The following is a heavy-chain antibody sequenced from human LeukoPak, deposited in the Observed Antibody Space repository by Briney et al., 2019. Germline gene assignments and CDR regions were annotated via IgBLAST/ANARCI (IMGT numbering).Heavy chain of an antibody. D-gene: IGHD1-26*01. J-gene: IGHJ4*02. CDR1: GGSISTFS. V-gene: IGHV4-59*01. CDR2: IYIKST. Sequence: SETLSLTCTVSGGSISTFSGTWIRQFPGKGLEWIGSIYIKSTNYNPSLKSRVAISVDTSKNQFSLRLDSVTTAGPAVYYCARGATVASGMDYWGQGTLVTVSS. CDR3: ARGATVASGMDY.